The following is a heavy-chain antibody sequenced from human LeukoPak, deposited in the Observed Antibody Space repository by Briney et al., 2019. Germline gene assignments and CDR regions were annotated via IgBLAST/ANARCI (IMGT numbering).Heavy chain of an antibody. J-gene: IGHJ3*02. CDR2: MNPNSGNT. CDR3: ARGRYYEWGSYGAFDI. V-gene: IGHV1-8*01. D-gene: IGHD3-16*01. Sequence: ASVKVPCKASGYTFTSYDINWVRQATGQGLEWMGWMNPNSGNTGYAQKFQGRVTMTRNTSISTAYMELSSLRSEDTAVYYGARGRYYEWGSYGAFDIWGQGTMVTVFS. CDR1: GYTFTSYD.